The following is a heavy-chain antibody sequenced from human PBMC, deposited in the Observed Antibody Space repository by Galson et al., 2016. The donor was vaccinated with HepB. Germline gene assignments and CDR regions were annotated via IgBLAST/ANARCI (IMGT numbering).Heavy chain of an antibody. Sequence: SLRLSCAASGFTFTYYYTNWIRQAPGQGLEWVSYISPSGSIVYYAHSVKGRFTISRDNVKNTLLLQMNSLRAEDTAVYYCAREGPFIPGGMTIMRFDDWGQGTLVTVSS. CDR2: ISPSGSIV. V-gene: IGHV3-11*01. CDR3: AREGPFIPGGMTIMRFDD. D-gene: IGHD3-16*01. J-gene: IGHJ4*02. CDR1: GFTFTYYY.